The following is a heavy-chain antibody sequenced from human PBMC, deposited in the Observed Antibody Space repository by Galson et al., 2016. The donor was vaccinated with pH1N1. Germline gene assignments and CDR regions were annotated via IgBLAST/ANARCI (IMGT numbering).Heavy chain of an antibody. CDR2: INTKTGNP. J-gene: IGHJ3*02. CDR1: GFTFSNHG. V-gene: IGHV7-4-1*02. Sequence: SVNVSCKASGFTFSNHGINWVRQAPGQGLEWMGWINTKTGNPTYAQGFTGRFVFSLDTSVNTAYLQINSLKADGTAVYYCARETPSPSPTVLRYFDWSRGLAAFDMWGRGTLVTVSS. D-gene: IGHD3-9*01. CDR3: ARETPSPSPTVLRYFDWSRGLAAFDM.